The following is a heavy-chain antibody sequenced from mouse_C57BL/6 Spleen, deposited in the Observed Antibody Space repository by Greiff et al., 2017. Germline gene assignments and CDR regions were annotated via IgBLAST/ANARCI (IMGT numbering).Heavy chain of an antibody. D-gene: IGHD3-2*02. CDR2: IYPGDGDT. CDR1: GYAFSSYW. Sequence: QVQLQQSGAELVKPGASVKISCKASGYAFSSYWMNWVKQRPGKGLEWIGQIYPGDGDTNYNGKFKGKATLTADKSSSTAYMQLSSLTSEDSAVYFCARWGSSDGAMDYWGQGTSVTVSS. V-gene: IGHV1-80*01. J-gene: IGHJ4*01. CDR3: ARWGSSDGAMDY.